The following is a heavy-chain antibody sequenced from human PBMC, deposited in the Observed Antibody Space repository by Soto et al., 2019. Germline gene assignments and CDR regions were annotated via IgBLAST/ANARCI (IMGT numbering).Heavy chain of an antibody. D-gene: IGHD2-8*01. V-gene: IGHV4-34*01. J-gene: IGHJ6*03. CDR1: GGSFSGYY. CDR3: VRGWATRLTAVYYYYYMDV. CDR2: INHSGST. Sequence: SETLSLTCAVYGGSFSGYYWSWIRQPPGKGLEWIGEINHSGSTNYNPSLKSRVTISVDTSKNLFSLKLSSVTAADTAVYYCVRGWATRLTAVYYYYYMDVWGKGTTVTVSS.